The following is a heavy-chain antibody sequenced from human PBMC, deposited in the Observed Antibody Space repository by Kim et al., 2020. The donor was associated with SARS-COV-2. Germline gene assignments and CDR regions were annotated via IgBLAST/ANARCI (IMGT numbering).Heavy chain of an antibody. CDR3: TTRAPSY. J-gene: IGHJ4*02. Sequence: YGGTTDYAAPVKGRFTISRDDSKNTLYLQMNSLKTEDTAVYYCTTRAPSYWGQGTLVTVSS. CDR2: YGGTT. V-gene: IGHV3-15*01.